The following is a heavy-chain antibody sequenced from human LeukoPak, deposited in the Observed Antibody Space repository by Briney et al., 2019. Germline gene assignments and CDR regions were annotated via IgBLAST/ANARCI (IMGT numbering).Heavy chain of an antibody. V-gene: IGHV3-30*04. CDR2: IWYDGSNK. CDR1: GFNFGSYA. Sequence: GRSLRPSCAASGFNFGSYAMLWVRQAPDKGLQWVAVIWYDGSNKYYADSVKGRFIISRDNSKSTVFLQMNSLRIEDTGVYYCARGAHYGGNSPDYWGQGTLVTVSS. D-gene: IGHD4-23*01. J-gene: IGHJ4*02. CDR3: ARGAHYGGNSPDY.